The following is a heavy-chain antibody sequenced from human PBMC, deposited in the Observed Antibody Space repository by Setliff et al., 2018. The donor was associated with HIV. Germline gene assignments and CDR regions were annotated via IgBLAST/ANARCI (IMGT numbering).Heavy chain of an antibody. CDR3: ARSFPYYYESGGVYAMDV. V-gene: IGHV3-20*04. CDR2: ISWSGGGT. D-gene: IGHD3-22*01. J-gene: IGHJ6*02. Sequence: PGGSLRLSCAASGFTFEDYGMSWVRQVPGKGLEWVSGISWSGGGTGYAASVKGRFTISRDDAKNSIYLQMSSLRVEDTALDFCARSFPYYYESGGVYAMDVWGRGTTVTVSS. CDR1: GFTFEDYG.